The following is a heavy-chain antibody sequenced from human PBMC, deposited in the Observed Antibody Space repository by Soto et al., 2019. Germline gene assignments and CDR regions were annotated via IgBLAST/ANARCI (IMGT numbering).Heavy chain of an antibody. V-gene: IGHV4-30-4*01. CDR3: AREKGYISGPKNFDS. Sequence: NLSETLSLTCTVSGGSVSSGDYFWSWIRQPPGKGLEWIGYIYDSGSSYYNPSLKSRVTMSVDTSKNQFSLKLRSVTAADTAMYYCAREKGYISGPKNFDSWGQGTLVTVSS. J-gene: IGHJ4*02. D-gene: IGHD5-12*01. CDR1: GGSVSSGDYF. CDR2: IYDSGSS.